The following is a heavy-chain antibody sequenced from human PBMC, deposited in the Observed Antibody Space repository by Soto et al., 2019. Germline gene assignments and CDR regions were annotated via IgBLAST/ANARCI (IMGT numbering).Heavy chain of an antibody. J-gene: IGHJ6*02. CDR2: IVVGSGNT. V-gene: IGHV1-58*01. CDR1: GFTFTSSA. D-gene: IGHD3-16*01. Sequence: ASVKVSFKASGFTFTSSAVPWVLQARGQRLEWIGWIVVGSGNTNYAQKFQERVTITRDMSTSTAYMELSSLRSEDTAVYYCAAVGITPRLDVWGQGTTVTVSS. CDR3: AAVGITPRLDV.